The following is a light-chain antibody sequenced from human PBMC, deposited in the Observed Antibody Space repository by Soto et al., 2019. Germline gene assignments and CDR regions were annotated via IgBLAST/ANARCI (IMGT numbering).Light chain of an antibody. CDR3: HQYGVSPVT. CDR1: QGVDNY. CDR2: GAS. Sequence: EIVLTQSPGTLSLSPGERATLSCRASQGVDNYLAWYQQKPLQAPRLLIYGASSRATGIPDRFSGSGYATDFTLTISRLEPEDFAVYYCHQYGVSPVTFGQGTTVEIK. V-gene: IGKV3-20*01. J-gene: IGKJ1*01.